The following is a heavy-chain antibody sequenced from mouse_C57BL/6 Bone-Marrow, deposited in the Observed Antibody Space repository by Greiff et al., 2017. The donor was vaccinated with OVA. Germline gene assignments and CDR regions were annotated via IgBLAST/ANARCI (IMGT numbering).Heavy chain of an antibody. V-gene: IGHV3-8*01. J-gene: IGHJ2*01. Sequence: EVKLMESGPGLAKPSQTLSLTCSVTGFSITSDYWNWIRQSPGNKLEYMGYISYSGSTYYNPSLKCRISITRYTSKNQYYLQLNSVTTENTATYYCAREGTGTDGYFDYWGQGTTLTVSS. CDR1: GFSITSDY. D-gene: IGHD4-1*01. CDR3: AREGTGTDGYFDY. CDR2: ISYSGST.